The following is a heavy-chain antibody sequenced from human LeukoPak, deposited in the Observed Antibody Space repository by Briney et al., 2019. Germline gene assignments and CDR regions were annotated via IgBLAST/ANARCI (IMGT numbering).Heavy chain of an antibody. CDR3: ARSEVTMVLGVNWFDP. V-gene: IGHV4-59*01. CDR1: GGSISSYY. J-gene: IGHJ5*02. Sequence: SETLSLTCTVSGGSISSYYWSWIRQPPGKGLEWIGYIYYSGSTNYNGPLKSRVTISVDTSTNQFSLKLSSVTAADTAVYYCARSEVTMVLGVNWFDPWGQGTLVTVSS. CDR2: IYYSGST. D-gene: IGHD3-10*01.